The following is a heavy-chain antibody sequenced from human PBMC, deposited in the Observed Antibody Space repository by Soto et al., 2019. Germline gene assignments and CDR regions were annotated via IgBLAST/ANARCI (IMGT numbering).Heavy chain of an antibody. D-gene: IGHD3-10*01. J-gene: IGHJ6*03. CDR2: ISTSSSYI. Sequence: EVRLVESGGGLVKPGGSLRLSCVVSGFTFSSYNMNWVRQAPGKGLEWVSSISTSSSYIYYADSVKGRFTISRDNAKNSLFLQMNSLRVEDTAVYYCARGDSYGSRSYPYYYYYMDVWGKGTTVTVSS. CDR3: ARGDSYGSRSYPYYYYYMDV. CDR1: GFTFSSYN. V-gene: IGHV3-21*01.